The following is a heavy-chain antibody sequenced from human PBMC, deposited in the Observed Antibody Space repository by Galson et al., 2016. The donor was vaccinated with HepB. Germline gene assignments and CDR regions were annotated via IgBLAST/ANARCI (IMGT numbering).Heavy chain of an antibody. CDR1: GVSVSSASYY. Sequence: LSLTCSVSGVSVSSASYYWTWIRQSPGKGLEWVGLVWQNGRTNYNPSLRSRFTISIDRSMNQFSLELNSVTAADTAVYYCARYAGVGTTPGRFGFWGQGTLVTVSS. V-gene: IGHV4-61*01. CDR2: VWQNGRT. J-gene: IGHJ4*02. CDR3: ARYAGVGTTPGRFGF. D-gene: IGHD1/OR15-1a*01.